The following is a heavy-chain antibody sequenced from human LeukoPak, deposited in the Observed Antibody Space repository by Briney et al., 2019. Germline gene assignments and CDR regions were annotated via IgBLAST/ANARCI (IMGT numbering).Heavy chain of an antibody. CDR3: AKDRKAAISYYYYYGMDV. Sequence: GGSLRLSCAASGFTFSSYGMHWVRQAPGKGLEWVAVISYDGSNKYYADSVKGRFTISRDNSKNTLYLQMSSLRAEDTAVYYCAKDRKAAISYYYYYGMDVWGQGTTVTVSS. CDR2: ISYDGSNK. J-gene: IGHJ6*02. CDR1: GFTFSSYG. D-gene: IGHD2-2*01. V-gene: IGHV3-30*18.